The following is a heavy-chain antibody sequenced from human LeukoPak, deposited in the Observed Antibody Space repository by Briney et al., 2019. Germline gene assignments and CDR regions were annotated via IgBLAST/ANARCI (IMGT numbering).Heavy chain of an antibody. CDR2: SSSSSSTI. J-gene: IGHJ4*02. CDR1: GVTFSSDS. CDR3: ARSRAFSGGSPRDFDY. V-gene: IGHV3-48*04. Sequence: GSRRLSGAASGVTFSSDSMNGVRQARGKGPGWVSHSSSSSSTIYYAATVKRRFTISRDNAKNPLYLQIHSLRAEGTAQSYCARSRAFSGGSPRDFDYWGPGTLVTVS. D-gene: IGHD2-15*01.